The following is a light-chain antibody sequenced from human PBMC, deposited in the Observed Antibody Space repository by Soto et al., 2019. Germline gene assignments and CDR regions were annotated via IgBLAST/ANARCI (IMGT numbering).Light chain of an antibody. J-gene: IGKJ1*01. Sequence: EIVMTQSPATLSVSPGERATLSCRASQSVSSNLAWYQQKPGQAPRLLIYDASIRATGIPARFSGRGSGTDFTLTISSLEPEDFAVYYCQQRGNRPPWTFGQGTKVDIK. CDR3: QQRGNRPPWT. CDR1: QSVSSN. V-gene: IGKV3-11*01. CDR2: DAS.